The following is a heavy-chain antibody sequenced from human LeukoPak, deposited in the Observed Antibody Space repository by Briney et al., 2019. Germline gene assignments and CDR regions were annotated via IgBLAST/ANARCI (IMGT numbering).Heavy chain of an antibody. V-gene: IGHV3-74*01. CDR1: GFTFSSYW. Sequence: GGSLRLSCAASGFTFSSYWMHWVRQAPGKGLVWVSRITTDGSSTRYADSVMGRVTISRDNAKNTLYLQMNSLRAEDTAVYYCARGPQYSYGSGSYYDGLFNYWGQGTLVTVSS. D-gene: IGHD3-10*01. CDR2: ITTDGSST. CDR3: ARGPQYSYGSGSYYDGLFNY. J-gene: IGHJ4*02.